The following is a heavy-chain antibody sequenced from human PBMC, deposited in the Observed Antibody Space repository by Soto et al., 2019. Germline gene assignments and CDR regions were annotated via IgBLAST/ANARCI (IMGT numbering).Heavy chain of an antibody. J-gene: IGHJ4*02. CDR3: AKERYGDSPFDC. D-gene: IGHD4-17*01. CDR2: ISGSGGST. CDR1: GFTFSSYA. Sequence: EVQLLESGGGLVQPGGSLRLSCAASGFTFSSYAMNWVRHAPGKGLEWVSAISGSGGSTYYADSVKGRFTISRDNSKNTLYRQMSSLRAEDTAVYYCAKERYGDSPFDCWGQGTLVTVSS. V-gene: IGHV3-23*01.